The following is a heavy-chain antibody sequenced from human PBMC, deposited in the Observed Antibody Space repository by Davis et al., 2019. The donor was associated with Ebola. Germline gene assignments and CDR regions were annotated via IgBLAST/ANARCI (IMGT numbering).Heavy chain of an antibody. CDR3: ARGLSETWRPAYFDY. V-gene: IGHV6-1*01. D-gene: IGHD5-12*01. CDR2: TYSRSTWYN. CDR1: GDSVSSNSAT. Sequence: SQTLSLTCAISGDSVSSNSATWNWIRQSPSRGLEWLGRTYSRSTWYNDYAPSVKSRITINPDTSKNQFSLQLNSVTPEDTAVYYCARGLSETWRPAYFDYWGQGILVTVSS. J-gene: IGHJ4*02.